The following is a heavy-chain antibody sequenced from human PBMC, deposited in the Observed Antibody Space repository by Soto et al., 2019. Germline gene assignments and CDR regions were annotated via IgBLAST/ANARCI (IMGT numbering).Heavy chain of an antibody. D-gene: IGHD3-22*01. CDR2: ISARGGSS. CDR1: GFSFNSYA. Sequence: EVQLLESGGGLVQPGGSLRLACAASGFSFNSYAMVWVRQAPGKGLEWVSVISARGGSSYFADSVKGRFTISRDNSKNTLFLEMNSLRAEDTAMYYCAKIFDSGAYWGSDDYNFGMDVWGQGTTVTVSS. V-gene: IGHV3-23*01. J-gene: IGHJ6*02. CDR3: AKIFDSGAYWGSDDYNFGMDV.